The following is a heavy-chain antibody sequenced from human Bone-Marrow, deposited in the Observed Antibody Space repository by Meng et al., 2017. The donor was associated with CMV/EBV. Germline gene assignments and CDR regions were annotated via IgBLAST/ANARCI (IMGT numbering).Heavy chain of an antibody. CDR3: ARVIGSLVDELPWYFDY. CDR1: GGSLSSSSYY. CDR2: IYYSGST. Sequence: QRLLPGAGPGLVTPSETLSLTCTVFGGSLSSSSYYWGWIRQPPGKGLEWIGSIYYSGSTYYNPSLKSRVTISVDTSKNQFSLKLSSVTAADTAVYYCARVIGSLVDELPWYFDYWGQGTLVTVSS. J-gene: IGHJ4*02. V-gene: IGHV4-39*07. D-gene: IGHD3-10*01.